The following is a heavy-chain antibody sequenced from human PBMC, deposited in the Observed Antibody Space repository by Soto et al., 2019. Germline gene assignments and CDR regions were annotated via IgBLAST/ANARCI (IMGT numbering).Heavy chain of an antibody. Sequence: PSETLSLTCTVSGGSISSGDYYWSWIRQSPGTGLEWIGHIHYSGSTNYNPSLKSRVTISVDTSKNQFSLKLSSVTAADTAVYHSARRWGTTFDYWGQGTLVTVSS. J-gene: IGHJ4*02. CDR1: GGSISSGDYY. V-gene: IGHV4-30-4*01. CDR2: IHYSGST. CDR3: ARRWGTTFDY. D-gene: IGHD3-16*01.